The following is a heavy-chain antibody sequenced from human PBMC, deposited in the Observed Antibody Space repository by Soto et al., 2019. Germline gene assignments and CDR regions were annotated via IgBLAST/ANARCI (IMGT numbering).Heavy chain of an antibody. CDR2: ISAYNGNT. Sequence: ASVKVSCKASGYTFTSYGISWVRQAPGQGLEWMGWISAYNGNTNYAQKLQGRVTMTTDTSTSTAYMELRSLRSDDTAVYYCARDRGVVVVAATGAFDYWGQGTLVTVSS. J-gene: IGHJ4*02. D-gene: IGHD2-15*01. V-gene: IGHV1-18*01. CDR3: ARDRGVVVVAATGAFDY. CDR1: GYTFTSYG.